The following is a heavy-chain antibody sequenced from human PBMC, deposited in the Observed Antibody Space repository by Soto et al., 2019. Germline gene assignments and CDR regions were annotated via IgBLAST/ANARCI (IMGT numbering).Heavy chain of an antibody. D-gene: IGHD3-9*01. CDR3: ASISDILTGYPFDY. CDR1: GGTFSSYT. J-gene: IGHJ4*02. V-gene: IGHV1-69*02. CDR2: IIPILGIA. Sequence: QVQLVQSGAEVKKPGSSVKVSCKASGGTFSSYTISWVRQAPGQGLEWMGRIIPILGIANYAQKFQGRVTITADKSTSTAYMELSSLRSEDTAVYYCASISDILTGYPFDYWGQGTLVTVSS.